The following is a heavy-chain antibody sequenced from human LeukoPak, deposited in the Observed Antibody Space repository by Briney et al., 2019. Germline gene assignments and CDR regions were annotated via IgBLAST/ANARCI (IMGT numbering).Heavy chain of an antibody. V-gene: IGHV4-38-2*02. CDR2: IYHSGST. CDR3: ARGGWNKFDY. Sequence: PSETLSLTCTVSGYSISSGYYWGWIRQPPGKGLEWIGSIYHSGSTFDNPSLKCRVTISVDTSKNQFSLKLSSVTAADTAVYYCARGGWNKFDYWGQGTLVTVSS. CDR1: GYSISSGYY. D-gene: IGHD3-22*01. J-gene: IGHJ4*02.